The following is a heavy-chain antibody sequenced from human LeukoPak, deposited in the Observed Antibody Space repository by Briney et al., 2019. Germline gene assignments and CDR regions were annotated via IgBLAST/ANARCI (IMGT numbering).Heavy chain of an antibody. J-gene: IGHJ5*02. CDR2: IHYTGTT. V-gene: IGHV4-59*08. D-gene: IGHD4-23*01. CDR1: GVSISTYY. Sequence: SETLSLTCTVSGVSISTYYWSWIRQPPGQGLEWIGYIHYTGTTNYNPSLKSRVTMSVDTSKNQFSLKLSSVTAADTAVYFCARHLGGGNSANWFDPWGQGTLVTVSS. CDR3: ARHLGGGNSANWFDP.